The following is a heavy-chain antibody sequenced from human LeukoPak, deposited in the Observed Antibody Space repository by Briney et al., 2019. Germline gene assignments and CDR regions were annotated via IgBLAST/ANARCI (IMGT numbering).Heavy chain of an antibody. CDR1: GFTFSSYS. CDR2: ISSSSSYI. J-gene: IGHJ4*02. V-gene: IGHV3-21*01. CDR3: AREADDYVWGSYRPPFDY. Sequence: RTGGSLRLSCAASGFTFSSYSMNWVRQAPGKGLEWVSSISSSSSYIYYADSVKGRFTISRDNAKNSLYLQMNSLRAEDTAVYYCAREADDYVWGSYRPPFDYWGQGTLVTVSS. D-gene: IGHD3-16*02.